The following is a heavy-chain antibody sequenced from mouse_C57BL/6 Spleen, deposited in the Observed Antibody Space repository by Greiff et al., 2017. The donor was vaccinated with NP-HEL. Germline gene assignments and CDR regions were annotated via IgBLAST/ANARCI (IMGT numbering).Heavy chain of an antibody. J-gene: IGHJ4*01. D-gene: IGHD1-1*01. Sequence: VQLQQSGAELVKPGASVKMSCKASGYTFTSYWITWVKQRPGQGLEWIGDIYPGSGSTNYNEKFKSKATLTVDTSSSTAYMQLSSLTSEDSAVYYCARSTTVVGYYYAMDYWGQGTSVTVSS. CDR3: ARSTTVVGYYYAMDY. CDR2: IYPGSGST. V-gene: IGHV1-55*01. CDR1: GYTFTSYW.